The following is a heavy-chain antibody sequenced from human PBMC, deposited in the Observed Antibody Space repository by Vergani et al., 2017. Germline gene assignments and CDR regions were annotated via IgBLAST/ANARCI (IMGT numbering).Heavy chain of an antibody. J-gene: IGHJ1*01. CDR1: GFTSSYYG. CDR3: ATKSCGTPGCQIGYFRE. D-gene: IGHD1-1*01. V-gene: IGHV3-30*03. CDR2: ISYDGTQK. Sequence: QVHLVESGGGVVQHGRSLRLSCVVSGFTSSYYGMHWVRPAPGQGLEWVAVISYDGTQKYYADSVKGRFTISRDNSKSTLYLQMNSLRTEDTAVYYCATKSCGTPGCQIGYFREWGQGTLVTVSS.